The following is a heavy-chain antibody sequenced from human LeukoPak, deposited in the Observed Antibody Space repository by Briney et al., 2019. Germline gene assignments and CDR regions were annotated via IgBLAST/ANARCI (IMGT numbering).Heavy chain of an antibody. CDR3: ARPYCFSTNCYTIDP. V-gene: IGHV5-51*01. CDR1: GYTFTSYW. J-gene: IGHJ5*02. D-gene: IGHD2-2*02. Sequence: GESLKIPCKGSGYTFTSYWIGWVRQMPGKGLEWMGIIYPGDSDTRYSPSFQGQVTISADKSISTAYLQWSSLKASDTAMYYCARPYCFSTNCYTIDPWGQGTLVTVSS. CDR2: IYPGDSDT.